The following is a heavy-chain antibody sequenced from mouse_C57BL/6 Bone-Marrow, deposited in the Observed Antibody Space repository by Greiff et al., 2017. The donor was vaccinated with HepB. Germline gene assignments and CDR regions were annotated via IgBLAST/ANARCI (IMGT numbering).Heavy chain of an antibody. D-gene: IGHD1-1*01. CDR2: IHPNSGST. CDR3: ARWGYGSSSFAY. J-gene: IGHJ3*01. CDR1: GYTFTSYW. Sequence: VQLQQPGAELVKPGASVKLSCKASGYTFTSYWMHWVKQRPGQGLEWIGMIHPNSGSTNYNEKFKSKATLTVDKSSSTAYMQLSSLTSEDSAVYYCARWGYGSSSFAYWGQGTLVTVSA. V-gene: IGHV1-64*01.